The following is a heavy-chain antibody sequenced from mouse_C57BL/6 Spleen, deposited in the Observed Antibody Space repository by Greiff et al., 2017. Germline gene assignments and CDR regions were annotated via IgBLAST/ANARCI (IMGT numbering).Heavy chain of an antibody. J-gene: IGHJ4*01. CDR1: GYTFTGYW. Sequence: VQLQQSGAELMKPGASVKISCKATGYTFTGYWIEWVKQRPGHGLEWIGDIFPGSGSTNYNEKFKGKATFTVDTSSNTAYMQLSSLTTEDSAIYYCARGRLYDSNYEYALDDWGKGTSVTVSS. CDR3: ARGRLYDSNYEYALDD. D-gene: IGHD2-5*01. V-gene: IGHV1-9*01. CDR2: IFPGSGST.